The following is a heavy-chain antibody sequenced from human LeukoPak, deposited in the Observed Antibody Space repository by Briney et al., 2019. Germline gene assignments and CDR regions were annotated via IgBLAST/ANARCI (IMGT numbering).Heavy chain of an antibody. CDR2: IKTKIDGGTT. CDR3: TTGPPLCGGECYRDY. Sequence: GGSLRLSCAASGFTISYAWMAWVRQAPGKGLEWVGRIKTKIDGGTTDYAAPVKGRFTISRDDSIDTLYLQMNSLKTEDTAVYYCTTGPPLCGGECYRDYWGQGTLVTVSS. CDR1: GFTISYAW. J-gene: IGHJ4*02. D-gene: IGHD2-21*01. V-gene: IGHV3-15*01.